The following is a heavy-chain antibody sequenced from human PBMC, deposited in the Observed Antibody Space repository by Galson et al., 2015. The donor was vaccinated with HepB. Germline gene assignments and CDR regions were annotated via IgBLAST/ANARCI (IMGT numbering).Heavy chain of an antibody. J-gene: IGHJ5*02. CDR2: INGRGSTR. Sequence: SLRLSCAGSGFIFRHHAMAWLRQAPGKGLEWVSGINGRGSTRSYSDAAKGRFSISRDNSKDTVFLQMDNLRAEDTAVYYCVKDGSWFGGDWFDPWGQGAPVTVS. CDR1: GFIFRHHA. V-gene: IGHV3-23*01. CDR3: VKDGSWFGGDWFDP. D-gene: IGHD3-16*01.